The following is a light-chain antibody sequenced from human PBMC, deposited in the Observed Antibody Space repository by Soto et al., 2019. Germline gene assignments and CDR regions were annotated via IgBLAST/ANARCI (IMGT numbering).Light chain of an antibody. J-gene: IGKJ5*01. V-gene: IGKV3-15*01. CDR1: QPFNNN. CDR3: QQYEKWPPSIT. Sequence: IEMTQSPATMSASPGDRATLACRASQPFNNNLAWYQHSPGQAPRLLIYGVTTRATGISARFSGGGSVTEFSLTISSLQSDDFALYYCQQYEKWPPSITFGQGKRLE. CDR2: GVT.